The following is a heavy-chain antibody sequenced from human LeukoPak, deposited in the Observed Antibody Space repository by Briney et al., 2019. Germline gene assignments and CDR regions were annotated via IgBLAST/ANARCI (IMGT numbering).Heavy chain of an antibody. CDR1: GFTFSSYS. CDR2: ISSSSSYI. D-gene: IGHD2-2*01. J-gene: IGHJ4*02. CDR3: ARGSVGYCSSTSCEFDY. Sequence: NPGGSLRLSCAASGFTFSSYSMNWVRQAPGKGLEWVSSISSSSSYIYYADSVKGRFTISRDNAKNSLYLQMNSLRAEDTAVYYCARGSVGYCSSTSCEFDYWGQGTLVTVSS. V-gene: IGHV3-21*01.